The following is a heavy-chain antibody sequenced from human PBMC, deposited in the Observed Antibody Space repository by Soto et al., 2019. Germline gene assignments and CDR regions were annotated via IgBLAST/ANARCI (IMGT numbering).Heavy chain of an antibody. CDR1: GYTFTGYY. V-gene: IGHV1-2*02. CDR3: ARDWSPNGAYCSGGSCYPDY. D-gene: IGHD2-15*01. CDR2: INPNSGGT. J-gene: IGHJ4*02. Sequence: QVQLVQSGAEVKKPGASVKVSCKASGYTFTGYYMHWVRQAPGQGLEGMGWINPNSGGTNYAQKFQGRVTMTRDTSISTAYMELSRLRCDDTAVYYCARDWSPNGAYCSGGSCYPDYWGQGTLVTVSS.